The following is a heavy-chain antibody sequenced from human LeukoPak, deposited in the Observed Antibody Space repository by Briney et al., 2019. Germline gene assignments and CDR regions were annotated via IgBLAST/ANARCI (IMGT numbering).Heavy chain of an antibody. CDR2: ISTNTGNP. D-gene: IGHD6-13*01. J-gene: IGHJ4*02. Sequence: ASVRVSCKASGYTFTSYAMNWVRQAPGQGLGWMGWISTNTGNPTYAQGFTGRFVFSLDTSVSTAYLQISSLKAEDTAVYYCAREVLYSSSWYCLVYWGQGTLVTVSS. CDR3: AREVLYSSSWYCLVY. CDR1: GYTFTSYA. V-gene: IGHV7-4-1*02.